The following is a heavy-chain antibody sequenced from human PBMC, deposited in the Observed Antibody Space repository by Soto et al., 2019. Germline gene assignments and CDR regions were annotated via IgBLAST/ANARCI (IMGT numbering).Heavy chain of an antibody. D-gene: IGHD4-17*01. CDR2: VSSRFENT. Sequence: ASVKVSCKAFGSGLTRYDIKWVRRAPGQRLEWVGCVSSRFENTRSSQRFQGRVSITWDTAASTAYMELSSLASEDTAVYYCATQSPDYAKRDFDYWGQGPLVTVSS. J-gene: IGHJ4*02. V-gene: IGHV1-3*01. CDR3: ATQSPDYAKRDFDY. CDR1: GSGLTRYD.